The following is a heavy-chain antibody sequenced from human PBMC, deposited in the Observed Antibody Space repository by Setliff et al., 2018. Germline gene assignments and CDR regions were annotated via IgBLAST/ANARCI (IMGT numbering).Heavy chain of an antibody. CDR2: FNVGHGYT. CDR3: ARGGGVNDDNSDFYRSFDY. Sequence: GASVKVSCKASGYTFTTHGLHWVRQAPGQRLEWMGWFNVGHGYTKYSQKFQGRVTMTSDTSASTAYMELNSLRSEDTALYYCARGGGVNDDNSDFYRSFDYWGQGTLVTVSS. J-gene: IGHJ4*02. V-gene: IGHV1-3*01. CDR1: GYTFTTHG. D-gene: IGHD3-22*01.